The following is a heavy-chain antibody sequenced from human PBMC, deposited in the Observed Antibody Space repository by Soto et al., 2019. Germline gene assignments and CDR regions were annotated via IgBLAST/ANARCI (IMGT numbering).Heavy chain of an antibody. CDR1: GGTFSSYT. Sequence: QVQLVQSGAEVKKPGSSVKVSCKASGGTFSSYTVNWVRQAPGQGLEWMGGLIPMFATAGYAQKFQGRLTITADESTNTAFMELSSLRFEDTAMYYCARDGHCDFWRDPGFDPWGQGTLVTVSS. V-gene: IGHV1-69*01. CDR3: ARDGHCDFWRDPGFDP. J-gene: IGHJ5*02. CDR2: LIPMFATA. D-gene: IGHD3-3*01.